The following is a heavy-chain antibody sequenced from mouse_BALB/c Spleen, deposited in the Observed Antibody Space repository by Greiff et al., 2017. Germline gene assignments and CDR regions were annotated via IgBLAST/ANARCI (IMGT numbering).Heavy chain of an antibody. CDR3: ARDAPLYDGYYWYFDV. Sequence: EVQVVESGGGLVQPGGSLRLSCATSGFTFSDFYMEWVRQPPGKRLEWIAASRNKANDYTTEYSASVKGRFIVSRDTSQSILYLQMNALRAEDTAIYYCARDAPLYDGYYWYFDVWGAGTTVTVSS. D-gene: IGHD2-3*01. CDR2: SRNKANDYTT. J-gene: IGHJ1*01. CDR1: GFTFSDFY. V-gene: IGHV7-1*02.